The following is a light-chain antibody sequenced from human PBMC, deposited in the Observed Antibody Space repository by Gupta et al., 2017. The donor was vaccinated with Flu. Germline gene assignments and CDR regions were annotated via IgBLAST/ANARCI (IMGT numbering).Light chain of an antibody. CDR1: RSDVGGYNY. CDR3: ISYARSTGV. V-gene: IGLV2-8*01. J-gene: IGLJ3*02. Sequence: SALTQPPSASGSPGQSVTISCTGTRSDVGGYNYVSWSHQHPGKAPKLMIYEASKRPSGVPDRCSGSKSGNTASLTVSGHQDEDEADYYCISYARSTGVSGGGTKLTVL. CDR2: EAS.